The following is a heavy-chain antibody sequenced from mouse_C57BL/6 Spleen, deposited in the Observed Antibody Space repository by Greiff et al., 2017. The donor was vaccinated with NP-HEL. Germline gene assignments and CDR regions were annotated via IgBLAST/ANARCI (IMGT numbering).Heavy chain of an antibody. D-gene: IGHD1-1*01. CDR3: ARYYHQGFAY. CDR2: INPGSGGT. V-gene: IGHV1-54*01. J-gene: IGHJ3*01. Sequence: QVQLQQSGAELVRPGTSVKVSCKASGYAFTNYLIEWVKQRPGQGLEWIGVINPGSGGTNYNEKFKGKATLTADKSSSTAYMQLSSLTSEDSAVYFCARYYHQGFAYWGQGTLVTVSA. CDR1: GYAFTNYL.